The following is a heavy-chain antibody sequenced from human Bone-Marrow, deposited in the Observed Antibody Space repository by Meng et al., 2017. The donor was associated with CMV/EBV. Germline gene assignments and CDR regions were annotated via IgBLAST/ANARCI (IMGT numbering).Heavy chain of an antibody. Sequence: GGSLRLSCAASGFTFSSYGMHWVRQAPGKGLEWVEFIRYDGSNKYYADSVKGRFTISRDNYKNTLYLQMNSLRAEDTAVYYCAKDARRYCAGSSCSDFDFWGQGTLVTVSS. D-gene: IGHD2-8*02. V-gene: IGHV3-30*02. CDR1: GFTFSSYG. CDR3: AKDARRYCAGSSCSDFDF. CDR2: IRYDGSNK. J-gene: IGHJ4*02.